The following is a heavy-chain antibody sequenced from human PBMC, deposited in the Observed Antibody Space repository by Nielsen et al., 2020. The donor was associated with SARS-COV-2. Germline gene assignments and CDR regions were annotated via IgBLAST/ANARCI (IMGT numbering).Heavy chain of an antibody. CDR2: IYNSGST. V-gene: IGHV4-59*01. Sequence: SETLSLTCTVSGGSISSYYWSWIRQPPGKGLEWIGYIYNSGSTNYNPSLKSRVTISVDTSKNQFSLKLSSVTAADTAVYYCARDLDGAAAGQSWGQGTLVTVSS. D-gene: IGHD6-13*01. CDR3: ARDLDGAAAGQS. CDR1: GGSISSYY. J-gene: IGHJ4*02.